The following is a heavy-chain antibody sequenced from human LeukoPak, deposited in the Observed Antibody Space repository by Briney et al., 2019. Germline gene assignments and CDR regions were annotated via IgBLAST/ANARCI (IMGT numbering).Heavy chain of an antibody. CDR3: ARALQSPMVSFDY. J-gene: IGHJ4*02. CDR2: INHSGST. Sequence: SETLSLTCAVYGGSFSGYYWSWIRQPPGKGLEWIGEINHSGSTNYNPSLKNRVTISVDTSKNQFSLKLSSVTAADTAVYYCARALQSPMVSFDYWGQGTLVTVSS. CDR1: GGSFSGYY. V-gene: IGHV4-34*01. D-gene: IGHD3-10*01.